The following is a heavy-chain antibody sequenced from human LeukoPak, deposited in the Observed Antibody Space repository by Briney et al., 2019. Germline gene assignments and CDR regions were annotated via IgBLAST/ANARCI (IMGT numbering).Heavy chain of an antibody. D-gene: IGHD3-10*01. J-gene: IGHJ4*02. CDR2: IKQDGSEI. CDR1: GFTFSSYW. V-gene: IGHV3-7*01. CDR3: ARVRTMVRGVITYYFDY. Sequence: PGGSLRLSCAASGFTFSSYWMSWVRQAPGKGLEWVANIKQDGSEIYYVDSVKGRFTISRDNAKNSLYLQMNSLRAEDTAVYYCARVRTMVRGVITYYFDYWGQGTLVTVSS.